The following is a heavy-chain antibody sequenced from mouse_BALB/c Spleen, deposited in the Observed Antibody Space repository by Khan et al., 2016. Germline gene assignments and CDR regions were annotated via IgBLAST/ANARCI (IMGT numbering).Heavy chain of an antibody. V-gene: IGHV5-6-5*01. Sequence: EVELVESGGGLVKPGGSLKLSCAASGFTFSSYAMSWVRQTPEKRLEWVASISSGGSTYYPDSVKGRFTISRDNARNILNLQMSSLRSEDTAMYYCAREDYSNYEDYFDYWGQGTTLTVSS. CDR1: GFTFSSYA. J-gene: IGHJ2*01. D-gene: IGHD2-5*01. CDR2: ISSGGST. CDR3: AREDYSNYEDYFDY.